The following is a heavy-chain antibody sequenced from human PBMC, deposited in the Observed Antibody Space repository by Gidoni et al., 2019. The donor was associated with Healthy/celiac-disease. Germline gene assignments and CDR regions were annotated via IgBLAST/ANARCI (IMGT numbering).Heavy chain of an antibody. Sequence: QVQLVQSGAAVKKPGSSVKVSCKASGGTFSSYAISWVRQAPGQGLEWMGGIIPIFGTANYAQKFQGRVTITADESTSTAYMELSSLRSEDTAVYYCARDLSRFGDLKPPGYYYYGMDVWGQGTTVTVSS. V-gene: IGHV1-69*01. CDR1: GGTFSSYA. CDR2: IIPIFGTA. D-gene: IGHD3-10*01. J-gene: IGHJ6*02. CDR3: ARDLSRFGDLKPPGYYYYGMDV.